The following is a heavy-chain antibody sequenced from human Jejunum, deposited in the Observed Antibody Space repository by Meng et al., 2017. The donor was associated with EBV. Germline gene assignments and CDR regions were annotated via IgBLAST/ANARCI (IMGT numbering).Heavy chain of an antibody. CDR2: IYHGGGT. CDR1: GGSISVNDW. Sequence: PLQESGPRLEKPSGTLSLTCVVSGGSISVNDWWSWVRQPPGKGLEWLGEIYHGGGTNYNPSLESRVTISVDKSKNQFSLKLNSVTVADTAVYYCAGNGYYALEYWGPGILVTASS. V-gene: IGHV4-4*02. J-gene: IGHJ4*02. CDR3: AGNGYYALEY. D-gene: IGHD3-22*01.